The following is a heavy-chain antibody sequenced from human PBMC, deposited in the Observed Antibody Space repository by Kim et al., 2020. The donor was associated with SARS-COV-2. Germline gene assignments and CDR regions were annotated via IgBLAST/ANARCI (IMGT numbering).Heavy chain of an antibody. CDR3: ARDRTTVTHGWFDP. J-gene: IGHJ5*02. CDR1: GYTFTSYG. D-gene: IGHD4-4*01. CDR2: ISAYNGNT. V-gene: IGHV1-18*04. Sequence: ASVKVSCKASGYTFTSYGISWVRQAPGQGLEWMGWISAYNGNTNYAQNLQGRVTMTTDTSTSTAYMELRSLRSDDTAVYYCARDRTTVTHGWFDPWGQGTLVTVSS.